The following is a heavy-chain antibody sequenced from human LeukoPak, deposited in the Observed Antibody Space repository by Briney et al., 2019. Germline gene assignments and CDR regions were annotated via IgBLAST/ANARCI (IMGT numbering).Heavy chain of an antibody. CDR1: GFTFSSYS. CDR2: ISSSSSYI. Sequence: GGSLRLSCAASGFTFSSYSMNWVRQAPGKGLEWVSSISSSSSYIYYADSAKGRFTISRDNAKNSLYLQMNSLRAEDTAVYYCARDYGSGSYYRDYFDYWGQGTLVTVSS. CDR3: ARDYGSGSYYRDYFDY. V-gene: IGHV3-21*01. J-gene: IGHJ4*02. D-gene: IGHD3-10*01.